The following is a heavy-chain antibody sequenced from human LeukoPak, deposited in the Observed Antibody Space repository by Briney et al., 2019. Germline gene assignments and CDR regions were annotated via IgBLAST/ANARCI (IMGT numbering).Heavy chain of an antibody. V-gene: IGHV3-23*01. CDR2: ISGSGGST. Sequence: GGSLRLSCAASGFTFRSYRMSWVRQAPGKGPEWVSAISGSGGSTYYADSVKGRFTISRDNSKNTLYLQMNSLRAGDTAVYYCAKGRLWFGELFFDYWGQGTLVTVSS. J-gene: IGHJ4*02. CDR3: AKGRLWFGELFFDY. CDR1: GFTFRSYR. D-gene: IGHD3-10*01.